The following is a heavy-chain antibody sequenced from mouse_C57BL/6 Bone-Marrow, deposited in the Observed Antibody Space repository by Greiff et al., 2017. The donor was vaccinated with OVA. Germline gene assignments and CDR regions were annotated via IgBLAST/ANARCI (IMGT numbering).Heavy chain of an antibody. V-gene: IGHV1-22*01. Sequence: EVKLMESGPELVKPGASVKMSCKASGYTFTDYNMHWVKQSHGKSLEWIGYINPNNGGTSYNQKFKGKATLTVNKSSSTAYMELRSLTSEDSAVYYCAKGAYDYDGYWGQGTTLTVSS. J-gene: IGHJ2*01. CDR3: AKGAYDYDGY. D-gene: IGHD2-4*01. CDR2: INPNNGGT. CDR1: GYTFTDYN.